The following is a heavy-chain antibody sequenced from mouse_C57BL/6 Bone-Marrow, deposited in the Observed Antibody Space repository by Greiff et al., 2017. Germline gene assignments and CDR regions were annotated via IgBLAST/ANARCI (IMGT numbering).Heavy chain of an antibody. J-gene: IGHJ3*01. V-gene: IGHV5-4*03. Sequence: EVKLMESGGGLVKPGGSLKLSCAASGFTFSSYAMSWVRQTPEKRLEWVATISDGGSYTYYPDNVKGRFTISRDNAKNNLYLQMSHLKSEDTAMYYCARVVTVPFAYWGQGTLVTVSA. D-gene: IGHD2-2*01. CDR3: ARVVTVPFAY. CDR2: ISDGGSYT. CDR1: GFTFSSYA.